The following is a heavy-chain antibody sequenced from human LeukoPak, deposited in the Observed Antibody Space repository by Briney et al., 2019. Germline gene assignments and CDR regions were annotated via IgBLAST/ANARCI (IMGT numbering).Heavy chain of an antibody. CDR1: GGSISSYY. V-gene: IGHV4-4*07. CDR2: IYTSGST. D-gene: IGHD6-13*01. Sequence: SETLSLTCTVSGGSISSYYWSWIRQPAGKGLEWIGRIYTSGSTNYNPSLKSRVTMSVDTSKNQFSLKLSSVTAADTAVYYCARVRGSSWYYYYYMDVWGKGTTVTVSS. J-gene: IGHJ6*03. CDR3: ARVRGSSWYYYYYMDV.